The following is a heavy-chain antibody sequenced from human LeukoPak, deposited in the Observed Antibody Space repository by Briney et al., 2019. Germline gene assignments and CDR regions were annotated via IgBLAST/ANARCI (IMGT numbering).Heavy chain of an antibody. CDR3: ARDPYSYYMDV. Sequence: SETLSLTCTVSGGSISSYYWSWVRQPAGKGLEWVGRIYTSGSTNYNPSLKSRVTMPVDTSKNQFSLKLSSVTAADTAVYYCARDPYSYYMDVWGKGTTVTVSS. CDR2: IYTSGST. J-gene: IGHJ6*03. CDR1: GGSISSYY. V-gene: IGHV4-4*07.